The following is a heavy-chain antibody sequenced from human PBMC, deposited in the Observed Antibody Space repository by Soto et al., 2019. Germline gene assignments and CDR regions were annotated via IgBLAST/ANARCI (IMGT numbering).Heavy chain of an antibody. Sequence: EVQLLESGGGLVQPGGSLRVSCTASGFTFSNYGMSWVRQAPGKGLEWVSSISGSGGGIYYADSVRGRFTISRDNSKNTLYLQMDDLGVEATAVYYCPKNPSLIVVEWFDPWGQGTLVTVSS. J-gene: IGHJ5*02. CDR1: GFTFSNYG. CDR3: PKNPSLIVVEWFDP. CDR2: ISGSGGGI. D-gene: IGHD2-15*01. V-gene: IGHV3-23*01.